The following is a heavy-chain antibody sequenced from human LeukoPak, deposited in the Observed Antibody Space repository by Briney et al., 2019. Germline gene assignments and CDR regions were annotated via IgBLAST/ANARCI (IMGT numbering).Heavy chain of an antibody. J-gene: IGHJ4*02. Sequence: PGGSLRLSCAASGFTVSSNYMSWVRQAPGKGLEWVSVIYSGGSTYYADSVKGRFTISRDNSKNTLYLQMNSLRAEDTAVYYCARERRWLQNYYFDYWGQGTLVTVSS. D-gene: IGHD5-24*01. CDR3: ARERRWLQNYYFDY. CDR2: IYSGGST. V-gene: IGHV3-53*01. CDR1: GFTVSSNY.